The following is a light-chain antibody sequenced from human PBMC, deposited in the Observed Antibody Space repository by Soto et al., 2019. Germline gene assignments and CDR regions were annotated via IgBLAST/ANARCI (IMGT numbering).Light chain of an antibody. J-gene: IGKJ1*01. CDR2: DAS. CDR3: QQYNSYSPET. CDR1: QSISRW. Sequence: DIQMTQSPSTLSASVGDRVTITCRASQSISRWLDWYQQKPGKAPNLLVYDASSLESGVPSRFSGSGSGTDFTLTITSLQPDDFAPYYCQQYNSYSPETFGQGTKVDIK. V-gene: IGKV1-5*01.